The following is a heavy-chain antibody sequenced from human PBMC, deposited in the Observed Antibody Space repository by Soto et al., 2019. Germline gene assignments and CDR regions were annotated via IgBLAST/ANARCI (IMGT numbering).Heavy chain of an antibody. J-gene: IGHJ6*02. V-gene: IGHV3-33*01. Sequence: QVQLVESGGGVVQPGRSLRLCSAASGFTFSRYGMHWVRQAPGKGLEWVAVIWYDGSNKYYADSVKGRFTISRDNSKNTLYLQMNSLRAEDTAVYYCARDQGIVGGMDVWGQGTTVTVSS. D-gene: IGHD1-26*01. CDR1: GFTFSRYG. CDR3: ARDQGIVGGMDV. CDR2: IWYDGSNK.